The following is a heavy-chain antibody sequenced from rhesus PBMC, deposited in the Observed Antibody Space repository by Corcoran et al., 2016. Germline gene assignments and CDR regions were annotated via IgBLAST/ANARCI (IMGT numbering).Heavy chain of an antibody. CDR1: GFTFSRYV. D-gene: IGHD3-28*01. CDR3: TRGDSGYYTVEYFEF. J-gene: IGHJ1*01. CDR2: ISESGGTI. Sequence: DVQLVESGGGLVKPGGSLRLSCVASGFTFSRYVMHWVRQAPGKGLEWVSVISESGGTIYYADYVKGRFTISRDNAKNSLFLQMNSLRAEDTAVYYCTRGDSGYYTVEYFEFWGQGALVTVSS. V-gene: IGHV3S26*01.